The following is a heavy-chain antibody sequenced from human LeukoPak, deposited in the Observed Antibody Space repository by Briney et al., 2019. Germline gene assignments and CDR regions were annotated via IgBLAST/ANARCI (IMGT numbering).Heavy chain of an antibody. CDR2: INPNSGGT. J-gene: IGHJ4*02. D-gene: IGHD6-13*01. V-gene: IGHV1-2*02. Sequence: ASVKVSCKASGYTFTGYYMHWVRQAPGQGLEWMGWINPNSGGTNYAQKFQGRVTMTRDTSISIAYMEPSRLRSDDTAVYYCARDGSSSWYEGGAFDYWGQGTLVTVSS. CDR3: ARDGSSSWYEGGAFDY. CDR1: GYTFTGYY.